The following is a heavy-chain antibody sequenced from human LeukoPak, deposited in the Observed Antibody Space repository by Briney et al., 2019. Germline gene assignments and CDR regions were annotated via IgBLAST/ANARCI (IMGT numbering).Heavy chain of an antibody. CDR1: GGSISSYY. CDR2: NYYSGST. D-gene: IGHD6-19*01. J-gene: IGHJ4*02. CDR3: ARHRGYSSGWYGYFDY. Sequence: PSETLSLTCTVSGGSISSYYWSWIRQPPGKGLEWVGYNYYSGSTNYNPSLKSRVTISVDTSKNQFSLKLSSVTAADTAVYYCARHRGYSSGWYGYFDYWGQGTLVTVSS. V-gene: IGHV4-59*08.